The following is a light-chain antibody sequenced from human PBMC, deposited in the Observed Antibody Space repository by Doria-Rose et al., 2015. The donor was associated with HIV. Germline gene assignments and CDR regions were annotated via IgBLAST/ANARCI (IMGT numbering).Light chain of an antibody. CDR3: QQSYSNIRT. CDR2: AAS. Sequence: LTWFQQVPGKAHQLLIYAASTLQSGVPSRFSGSGSGTDFTLTISRLQAEDFAPYYCQQSYSNIRTFGGGTRVEMK. V-gene: IGKV1-39*01. J-gene: IGKJ4*01.